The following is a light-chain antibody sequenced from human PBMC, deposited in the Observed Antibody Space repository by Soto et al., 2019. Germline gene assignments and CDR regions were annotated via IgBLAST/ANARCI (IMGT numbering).Light chain of an antibody. CDR3: GTWDSSLSAGQV. V-gene: IGLV1-51*01. J-gene: IGLJ1*01. CDR2: DNN. CDR1: SSNIGNNY. Sequence: QSVLTQPPSVSAAPGQKVTISCSGSSSNIGNNYVSWYQQLPGTAPKLLIYDNNKRPSGIPDRFFGSKSGTSATLGITGLQTGDEADYYCGTWDSSLSAGQVFGTGTKLTVL.